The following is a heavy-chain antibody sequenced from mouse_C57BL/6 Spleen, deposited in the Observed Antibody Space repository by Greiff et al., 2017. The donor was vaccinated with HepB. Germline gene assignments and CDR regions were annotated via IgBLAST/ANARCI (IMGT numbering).Heavy chain of an antibody. CDR2: IDPSDSET. D-gene: IGHD2-3*01. CDR3: ARYEDGYQYYLDN. J-gene: IGHJ2*01. Sequence: VQLQQSGAELVRPGSSVKLSCKASGYTFTSYWMHWVKQRPIQGLEWIGNIDPSDSETHYNQKFKDKATLTVDKSSSTAYMQLSSLTSEDSAVYYCARYEDGYQYYLDNWGKGTTLTVSS. V-gene: IGHV1-52*01. CDR1: GYTFTSYW.